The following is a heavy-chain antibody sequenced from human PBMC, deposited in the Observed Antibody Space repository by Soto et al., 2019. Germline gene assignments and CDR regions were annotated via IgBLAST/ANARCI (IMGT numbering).Heavy chain of an antibody. CDR2: ISYDGSNK. D-gene: IGHD1-26*01. CDR3: AKDVGGGSYSPFDY. J-gene: IGHJ4*02. CDR1: GFTFSSYG. V-gene: IGHV3-30*18. Sequence: QVQLVESGGGVVQPGRSLRLSCAASGFTFSSYGMHWVRQAPGKGLEWVAVISYDGSNKYYADSVKGRFTISRDNSKNTMYLQMNSLRAEDTAVYYCAKDVGGGSYSPFDYWGQGTLVTVSS.